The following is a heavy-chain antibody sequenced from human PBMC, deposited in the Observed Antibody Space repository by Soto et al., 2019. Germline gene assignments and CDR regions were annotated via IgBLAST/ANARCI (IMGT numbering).Heavy chain of an antibody. CDR1: GFSLSTSGVG. Sequence: QITLKESGPTLVKPTQPLTLTCTFSGFSLSTSGVGVGWVRQPPGKALEWLVFIYWDDDKRYSPSLRCRLTTTKDTSNNQVVLTMTHVDPVDTATYFCAHRRIGVSQWNDGDFDYWGQGTLVTVSS. CDR2: IYWDDDK. V-gene: IGHV2-5*02. CDR3: AHRRIGVSQWNDGDFDY. D-gene: IGHD6-19*01. J-gene: IGHJ4*02.